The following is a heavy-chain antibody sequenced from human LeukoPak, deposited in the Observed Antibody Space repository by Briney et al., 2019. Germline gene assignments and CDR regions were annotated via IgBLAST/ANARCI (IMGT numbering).Heavy chain of an antibody. CDR2: IDPNSGGT. J-gene: IGHJ4*02. V-gene: IGHV1-2*02. Sequence: GASVKVSCKASGYTFTGYFMHWVRQAPGQGFEWMGWIDPNSGGTNYAQNFQGRATMTRDTSISTAYMELIRLRSDDAAVYYCARVRVTGRYGLDLGHWGQGTLVTVSS. D-gene: IGHD1-26*01. CDR3: ARVRVTGRYGLDLGH. CDR1: GYTFTGYF.